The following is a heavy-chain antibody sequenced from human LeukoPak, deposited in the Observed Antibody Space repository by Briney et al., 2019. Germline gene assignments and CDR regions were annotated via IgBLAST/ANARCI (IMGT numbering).Heavy chain of an antibody. CDR2: ISSSGGST. CDR3: ARTSSWGSWSFDY. CDR1: GFTFSNYA. V-gene: IGHV3-23*01. J-gene: IGHJ4*02. Sequence: GGSLRLSCAPSGFTFSNYAMTWVRQAPGKGLEWVSAISSSGGSTFDADPVKGRFTISRDNSKNTLHLQMNGLRAEDTAVYYCARTSSWGSWSFDYWGQGTLVTVSS. D-gene: IGHD7-27*01.